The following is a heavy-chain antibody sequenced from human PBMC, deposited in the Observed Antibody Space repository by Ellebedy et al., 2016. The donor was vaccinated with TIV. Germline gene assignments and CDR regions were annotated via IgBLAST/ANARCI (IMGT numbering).Heavy chain of an antibody. J-gene: IGHJ5*02. CDR2: IYYSGSN. Sequence: MPGGSLRLSCTVSGDSLSTYYWSWIRQPPGKELEWVGFIYYSGSNSYNHSLKSRVTISVDTSKNQFSLKLSSVTAADTAVYYGVRWYRYKWFDLWGQGTLVTVSS. D-gene: IGHD3-16*02. CDR3: VRWYRYKWFDL. CDR1: GDSLSTYY. V-gene: IGHV4-59*12.